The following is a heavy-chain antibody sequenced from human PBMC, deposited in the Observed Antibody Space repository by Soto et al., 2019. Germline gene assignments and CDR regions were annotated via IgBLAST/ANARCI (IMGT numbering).Heavy chain of an antibody. CDR3: VKSYYDSGSSVDPFDY. Sequence: GGSLRLSCAASGFTFSTYAMSWVRQAPGKGLEWVSSISGSAGSTYYAASVKGRFTISRDNSKKTLYLEMNSLRTEDTAVYHCVKSYYDSGSSVDPFDYCGQGTLVTVSS. CDR1: GFTFSTYA. CDR2: ISGSAGST. J-gene: IGHJ4*02. V-gene: IGHV3-23*01. D-gene: IGHD3-10*01.